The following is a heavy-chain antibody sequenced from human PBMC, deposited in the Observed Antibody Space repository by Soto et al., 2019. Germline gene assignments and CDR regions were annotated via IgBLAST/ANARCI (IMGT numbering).Heavy chain of an antibody. V-gene: IGHV3-30*18. CDR2: ISNDGSKK. D-gene: IGHD3-10*01. J-gene: IGHJ6*03. Sequence: GGSLRLSCAASGFTFSSFGMHWVRQAPGKGLEWVAIISNDGSKKYYADSLKGRFTISRDNSKNTLYLQMNSLRPEDTAVYYCAKKRRPYYYDSGIYNVYYSYMDVWGKGTTVTVSS. CDR1: GFTFSSFG. CDR3: AKKRRPYYYDSGIYNVYYSYMDV.